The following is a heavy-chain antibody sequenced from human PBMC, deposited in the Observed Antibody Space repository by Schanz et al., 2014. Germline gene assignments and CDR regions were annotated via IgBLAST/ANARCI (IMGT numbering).Heavy chain of an antibody. CDR1: GFTFNDYW. CDR2: INSDGRST. Sequence: VQLVESGGGLVQPGGSLRLSCAASGFTFNDYWMHWVRQAPGKGLVWVSRINSDGRSTNYADSVKGRFSISRDNAKNSLFLQMNSLTAEDTAVYYCVREDMVRGIRAFDIWGQGATVTVSS. D-gene: IGHD3-10*01. J-gene: IGHJ3*02. CDR3: VREDMVRGIRAFDI. V-gene: IGHV3-74*01.